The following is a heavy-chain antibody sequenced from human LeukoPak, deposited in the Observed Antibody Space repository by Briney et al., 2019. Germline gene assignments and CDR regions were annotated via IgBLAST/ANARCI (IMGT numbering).Heavy chain of an antibody. Sequence: GGSLRLSCAASGFTFSSYAMSWVRQAPGKGLEWVSTISNSDNKPYYADSVKGRFTISRDNSKNTLHLQMNSLRAEDTAVYYCAKGLSGSYKLYYYYMDVWGKGTTVTVSS. CDR1: GFTFSSYA. CDR2: ISNSDNKP. V-gene: IGHV3-23*01. CDR3: AKGLSGSYKLYYYYMDV. D-gene: IGHD1-26*01. J-gene: IGHJ6*03.